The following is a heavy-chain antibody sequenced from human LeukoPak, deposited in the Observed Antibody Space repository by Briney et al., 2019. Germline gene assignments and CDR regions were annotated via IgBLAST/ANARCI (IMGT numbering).Heavy chain of an antibody. CDR3: ARDPRGNYYGSGSRYYFDY. Sequence: SVKVSCKASGGTFSSYAISWVRQAPGQGLEWMGRIIPILGIANYAQKFQGRVTITADKSTSTAYMELSSLRSEDTAVYYCARDPRGNYYGSGSRYYFDYWGQGTLVIVSS. CDR1: GGTFSSYA. D-gene: IGHD3-10*01. V-gene: IGHV1-69*04. CDR2: IIPILGIA. J-gene: IGHJ4*02.